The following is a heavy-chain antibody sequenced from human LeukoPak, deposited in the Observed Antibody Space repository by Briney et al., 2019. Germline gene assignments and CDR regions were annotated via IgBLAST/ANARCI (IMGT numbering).Heavy chain of an antibody. Sequence: PGGSLRLSCAASGFTFSRYWMNWVRQAPGKGLEWVANIREDGSEKYYVDSVKGRFTISRDNTKNLLYLEMSSLRAADTAVYYCGVVYWGQGTLVTVSS. CDR2: IREDGSEK. CDR3: GVVY. CDR1: GFTFSRYW. J-gene: IGHJ4*02. V-gene: IGHV3-7*01.